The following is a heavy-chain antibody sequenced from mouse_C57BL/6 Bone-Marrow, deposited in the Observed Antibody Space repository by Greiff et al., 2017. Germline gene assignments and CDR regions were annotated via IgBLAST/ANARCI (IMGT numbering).Heavy chain of an antibody. CDR1: GYTFTSYD. CDR2: IYPRDGST. D-gene: IGHD1-1*01. Sequence: QVQLQQSGPELVKPGASVKLSCKASGYTFTSYDINWVKQRPGQGLEWIGWIYPRDGSTKYNEKFKGKATLTVDTSSSTAYMELHSRTSEDSAVYFCARSPITTVVAKDWYFDVWGTGTTVTVSS. V-gene: IGHV1-85*01. J-gene: IGHJ1*03. CDR3: ARSPITTVVAKDWYFDV.